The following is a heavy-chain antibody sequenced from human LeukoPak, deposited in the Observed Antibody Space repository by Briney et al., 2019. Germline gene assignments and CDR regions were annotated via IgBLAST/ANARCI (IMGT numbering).Heavy chain of an antibody. CDR3: ARETSQKGAHYMDV. D-gene: IGHD3-16*01. Sequence: SETLSLTCTISGGSISSYYWSWIRQPPGKGLEWIGYIYYSGSTNYNPSLKSRVTISVDTSKNQFSLKLSSVTAADTAVYYCARETSQKGAHYMDVWGKGTTVTISS. J-gene: IGHJ6*03. CDR2: IYYSGST. CDR1: GGSISSYY. V-gene: IGHV4-59*01.